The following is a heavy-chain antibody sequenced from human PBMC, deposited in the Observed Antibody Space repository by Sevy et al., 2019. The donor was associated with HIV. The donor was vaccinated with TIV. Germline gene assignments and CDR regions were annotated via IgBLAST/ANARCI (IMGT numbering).Heavy chain of an antibody. J-gene: IGHJ4*02. Sequence: GGSLRLSCEASGFTFNSYSMNWVRQAPGKGLEWVSSISSYSYISYADSVKGRFTVSRDNAKNSLYLQMSSLRAEDMAVYYCARDGGNDFDYWGLGTLVTVSS. CDR2: ISSYSYI. CDR1: GFTFNSYS. D-gene: IGHD3-16*01. CDR3: ARDGGNDFDY. V-gene: IGHV3-21*01.